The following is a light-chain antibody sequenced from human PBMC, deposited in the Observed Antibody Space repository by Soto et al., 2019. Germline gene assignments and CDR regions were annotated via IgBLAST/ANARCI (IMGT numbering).Light chain of an antibody. J-gene: IGLJ1*01. Sequence: QSALTQPPSVSGAPGQRVTISCTGSSSNIGAGYDVHWYQQLPGTAPKLLISGNSNRPSGVPDRFSGSKSGTSASLAITGLQPEDEADYYCQSYDGSLSGYVFGTGTKVTVL. CDR2: GNS. CDR1: SSNIGAGYD. V-gene: IGLV1-40*01. CDR3: QSYDGSLSGYV.